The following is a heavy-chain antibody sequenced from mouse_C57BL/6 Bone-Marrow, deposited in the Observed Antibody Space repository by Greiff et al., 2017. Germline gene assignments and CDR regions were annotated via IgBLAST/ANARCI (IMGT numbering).Heavy chain of an antibody. CDR3: ARLRDHWYFDV. Sequence: EVQLQQSGPVLVKPGASVKLSCKASGYTFTDYYMNWVKQSHGKSLEWIGVINPYNGGTSYNQKFKGKATLTVDKSSSTAYMELSSLTSEDSAVYYCARLRDHWYFDVWGTGTTVTVSS. D-gene: IGHD3-3*01. J-gene: IGHJ1*03. CDR2: INPYNGGT. V-gene: IGHV1-19*01. CDR1: GYTFTDYY.